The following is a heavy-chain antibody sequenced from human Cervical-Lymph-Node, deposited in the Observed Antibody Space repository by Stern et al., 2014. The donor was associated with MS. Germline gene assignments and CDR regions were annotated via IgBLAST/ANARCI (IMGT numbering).Heavy chain of an antibody. J-gene: IGHJ6*02. Sequence: EQLVESGGGVVQPGRSLRLSCAASGFTFSLYGMHWVRQAPGKGLEWVAVIWYDGSQKYYADSVKGRFSISRDNSKNTLYLQMNSLRAEDTAVYYCTRDVPITARPSDYAMDVWGQGTTVAVSS. CDR2: IWYDGSQK. D-gene: IGHD6-6*01. CDR3: TRDVPITARPSDYAMDV. V-gene: IGHV3-33*01. CDR1: GFTFSLYG.